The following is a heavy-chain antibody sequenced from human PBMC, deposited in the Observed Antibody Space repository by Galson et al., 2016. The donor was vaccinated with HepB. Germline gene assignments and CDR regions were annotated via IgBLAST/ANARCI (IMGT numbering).Heavy chain of an antibody. V-gene: IGHV5-10-1*01. CDR2: IDPSDSYT. CDR1: GYIFTSYW. D-gene: IGHD1-1*01. CDR3: ASGTSPYWYFEL. Sequence: QSGAEVKKPGESLRISCKGSGYIFTSYWISWVRQMPGKGLEWMGRIDPSDSYTNYSPSFQGHVTISADKSISTAYLQWSSLKASGTAMYYCASGTSPYWYFELWGRGTLVTVSS. J-gene: IGHJ2*01.